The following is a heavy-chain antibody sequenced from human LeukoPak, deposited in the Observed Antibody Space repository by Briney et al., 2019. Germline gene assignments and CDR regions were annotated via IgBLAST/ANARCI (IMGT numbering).Heavy chain of an antibody. D-gene: IGHD3-22*01. Sequence: PSETLSLTCTVSGGSISSYYWIWTRQPPGKGLEWIGEINHSGSTNYNPSLKSRVTISVDTSKNQFSLKLSSVTAADTAVYYCARGGLLYYDSSGYFDYWGQGTLVTVSS. CDR3: ARGGLLYYDSSGYFDY. CDR1: GGSISSYY. J-gene: IGHJ4*02. V-gene: IGHV4-34*01. CDR2: INHSGST.